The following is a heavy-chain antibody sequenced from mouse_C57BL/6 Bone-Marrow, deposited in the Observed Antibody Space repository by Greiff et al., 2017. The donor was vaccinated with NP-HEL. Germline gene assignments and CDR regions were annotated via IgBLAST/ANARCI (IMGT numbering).Heavy chain of an antibody. CDR2: INPYNGDT. CDR3: ARALTTVFDY. CDR1: GYSFTGYF. Sequence: EVHLVESGPELVKPGDSVKISCKASGYSFTGYFMNWVMQSHGKSLEWIGRINPYNGDTFYNQKFKGKATLTVDKSSSTAHMELRSLTSEDSAVYYCARALTTVFDYWGQGTTLTVSS. V-gene: IGHV1-20*01. D-gene: IGHD1-1*01. J-gene: IGHJ2*01.